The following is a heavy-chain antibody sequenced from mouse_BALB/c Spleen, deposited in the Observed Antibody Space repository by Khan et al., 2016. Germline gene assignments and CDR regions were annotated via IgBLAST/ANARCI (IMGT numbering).Heavy chain of an antibody. CDR2: IWAGGST. CDR3: ARDGYYGTAYFDY. J-gene: IGHJ2*01. CDR1: GFSLTTYG. Sequence: QVQLKQSGPGLVAPSQSLSITCTVSGFSLTTYGVHWVRQPPGKGLEWLGVIWAGGSTNYNSALMSSLSISKDNSKSHVFLKMNSLQTEETATYYCARDGYYGTAYFDYWGQGTTLTVSS. V-gene: IGHV2-9*02. D-gene: IGHD1-1*01.